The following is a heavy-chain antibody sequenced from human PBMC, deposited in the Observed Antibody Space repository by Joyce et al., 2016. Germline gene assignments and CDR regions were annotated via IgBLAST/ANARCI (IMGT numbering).Heavy chain of an antibody. CDR1: GYSFSDFY. Sequence: EVHLVQSGAVVRKPGAKVKISCKVSGYSFSDFYIHWVQQSPGNWLEWVGLVNPENGETMYGEKFQGRGTITADTSTDTTYMDLSSLRFDDTAVYYCATIPNSNDYASYWGQGTLVTVAS. CDR3: ATIPNSNDYASY. J-gene: IGHJ4*02. V-gene: IGHV1-69-2*01. CDR2: VNPENGET. D-gene: IGHD4-17*01.